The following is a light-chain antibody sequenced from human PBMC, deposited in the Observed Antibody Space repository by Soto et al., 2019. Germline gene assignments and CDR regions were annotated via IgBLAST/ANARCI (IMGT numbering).Light chain of an antibody. CDR1: QNVGNN. CDR3: QQYGRSPRT. J-gene: IGKJ1*01. CDR2: GAS. Sequence: EIVMTQSPATLSVSPGERATLSCRASQNVGNNLVWYQQKPGQAPRLLIHGASSRATGIPARFSGSGSGTDLNLTISRLEPEDFAVYYCQQYGRSPRTCGQGTKVDIK. V-gene: IGKV3-20*01.